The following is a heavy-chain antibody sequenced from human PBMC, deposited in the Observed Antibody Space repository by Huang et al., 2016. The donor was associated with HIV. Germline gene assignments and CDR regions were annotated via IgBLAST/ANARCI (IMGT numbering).Heavy chain of an antibody. CDR1: GGSITSSSYY. V-gene: IGHV4-39*01. J-gene: IGHJ3*02. CDR3: ARHFSYYDSSGYTPWDAFDI. D-gene: IGHD3-22*01. CDR2: SYYSGSS. Sequence: QLQLQGSGPGLVKPSETLSLTCTVSGGSITSSSYYWGWIRQPPGKGLEWVGSSYYSGSSDYNPSLKSLVTVSVDTSKNQFSLKLSSVTAADTAVYYCARHFSYYDSSGYTPWDAFDIWGQGTMVTVSS.